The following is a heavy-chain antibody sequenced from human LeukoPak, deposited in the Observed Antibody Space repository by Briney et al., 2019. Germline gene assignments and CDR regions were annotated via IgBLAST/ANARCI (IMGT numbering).Heavy chain of an antibody. D-gene: IGHD4-17*01. Sequence: GGSLRLSCAVSGFTLSDYYMNWIRQAPGKGLEWVSYISSSGSTIYYADSVKGRFTISRDNARNSLYLQMNSLRAEDTAIYYCAKAPTETTWVIDYWGQGTLVTVSS. CDR2: ISSSGSTI. CDR3: AKAPTETTWVIDY. V-gene: IGHV3-11*01. CDR1: GFTLSDYY. J-gene: IGHJ4*02.